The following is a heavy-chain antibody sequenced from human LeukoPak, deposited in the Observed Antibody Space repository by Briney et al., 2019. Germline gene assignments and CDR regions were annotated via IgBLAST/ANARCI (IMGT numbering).Heavy chain of an antibody. CDR2: INPTGGST. J-gene: IGHJ4*02. Sequence: GASVKVSCKASGYTFISYQMHWVRQAPGQGLEWMGIINPTGGSTSHAQKFQGRVTMTRDTSTSTVYMELSSLRSEDTAVYYCAVVAVASEFDYWGQGTLVTVSS. V-gene: IGHV1-46*01. D-gene: IGHD6-19*01. CDR1: GYTFISYQ. CDR3: AVVAVASEFDY.